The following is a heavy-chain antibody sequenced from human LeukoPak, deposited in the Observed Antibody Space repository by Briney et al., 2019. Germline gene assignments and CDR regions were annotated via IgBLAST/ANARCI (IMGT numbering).Heavy chain of an antibody. Sequence: GASVNVSCKASGYTFTGHYMHWVRQPPAQGLEWMGCINPKSGGTNCAQRFQGRGAMTRATSISTAYMALSRLRSDDTAVYYRARDGAGELLPVDYWGQGTLVTVSS. CDR1: GYTFTGHY. CDR3: ARDGAGELLPVDY. J-gene: IGHJ4*02. D-gene: IGHD1-26*01. CDR2: INPKSGGT. V-gene: IGHV1-2*02.